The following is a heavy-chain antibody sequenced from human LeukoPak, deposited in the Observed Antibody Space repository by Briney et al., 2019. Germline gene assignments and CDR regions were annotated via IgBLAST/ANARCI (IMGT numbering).Heavy chain of an antibody. Sequence: PGGSLRLSCAASGFTFSTCAMSWVRQAPGKGLEWVSAISGSGGSTYYADSVTGRFTISKDNSKNTLYVQMNSLRAEDTAVYYCAKAQYDFWSGPGPIDYWGQGTLVTVSS. CDR2: ISGSGGST. V-gene: IGHV3-23*01. D-gene: IGHD3-3*01. J-gene: IGHJ4*02. CDR3: AKAQYDFWSGPGPIDY. CDR1: GFTFSTCA.